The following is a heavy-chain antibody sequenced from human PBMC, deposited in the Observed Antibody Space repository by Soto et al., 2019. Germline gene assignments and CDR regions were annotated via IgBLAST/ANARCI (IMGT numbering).Heavy chain of an antibody. V-gene: IGHV1-69*01. CDR2: IIPIVGTA. D-gene: IGHD6-13*01. J-gene: IGHJ6*01. CDR3: ARFPHILTGRASSSSWYGDYYIGIDV. CDR1: GGTFSSYA. Sequence: QVQLVQSGAEVKKPGSSVKVSCKASGGTFSSYAISWVRQAPGQGLEWMGGIIPIVGTANYGRKFQGRVTITADECTSTADMELSSLRSEDTVVYYWARFPHILTGRASSSSWYGDYYIGIDVWGQVTTVTVSS.